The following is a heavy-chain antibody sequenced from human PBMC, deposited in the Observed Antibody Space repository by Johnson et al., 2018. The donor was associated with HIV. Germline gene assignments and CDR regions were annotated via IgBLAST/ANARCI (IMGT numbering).Heavy chain of an antibody. CDR3: ASTRLGAFDI. CDR1: GFTFSTYG. D-gene: IGHD6-6*01. J-gene: IGHJ3*02. Sequence: MQLVESGGGVVQPGTSLRLSCAASGFTFSTYGMHWVRQAPGKGLEWVSVIYSGGSTFYADSVKGRFTISRDNSGNTLYLQMDSLRVEDTAVYYCASTRLGAFDIWGQGTMVTVSS. CDR2: IYSGGST. V-gene: IGHV3-66*01.